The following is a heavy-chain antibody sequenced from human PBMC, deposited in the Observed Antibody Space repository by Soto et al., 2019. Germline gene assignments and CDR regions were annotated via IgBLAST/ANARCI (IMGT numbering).Heavy chain of an antibody. J-gene: IGHJ6*02. CDR3: ARDYSYDSSGSYYYYYGMDV. D-gene: IGHD3-22*01. CDR1: GFTFSSYW. Sequence: GGSLRLSCAASGFTFSSYWMSWVRQAPGKGLEWVANIKQDGSEKYYVDSVKGRFTISRDNAKNSLYLQMNSLRAEDTAVYYCARDYSYDSSGSYYYYYGMDVWGQGTTVTVSS. CDR2: IKQDGSEK. V-gene: IGHV3-7*03.